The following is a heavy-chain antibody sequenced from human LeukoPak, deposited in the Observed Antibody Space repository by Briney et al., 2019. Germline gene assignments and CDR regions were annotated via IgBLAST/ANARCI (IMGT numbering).Heavy chain of an antibody. CDR2: IYSGGST. CDR1: GFTVSSKY. CDR3: ARGTVWRLGSYGLDV. V-gene: IGHV3-53*01. D-gene: IGHD3-16*01. Sequence: GGSLRLSCVASGFTVSSKYMSWVRQAPGKGLEWVSVIYSGGSTYYGESVKGRFTISRDNSKNTVYLQMNALRAEDSAVYYCARGTVWRLGSYGLDVWGQGTTVTVSS. J-gene: IGHJ6*02.